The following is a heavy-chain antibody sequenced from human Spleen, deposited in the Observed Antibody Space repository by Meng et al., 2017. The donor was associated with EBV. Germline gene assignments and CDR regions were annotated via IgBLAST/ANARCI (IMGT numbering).Heavy chain of an antibody. J-gene: IGHJ4*02. CDR2: INHSGST. Sequence: QVQLPQAGAGLLKPSETPSLTCAGYGGSFSAYYWSWCRQPPGKGLEWIGEINHSGSTNYNPSLKSRVTISVDTSKNQFSLKLSSVTAADTAVYYCARGGHFGAAAGPDYWGQGTLVTVSS. CDR3: ARGGHFGAAAGPDY. CDR1: GGSFSAYY. V-gene: IGHV4-34*01. D-gene: IGHD6-13*01.